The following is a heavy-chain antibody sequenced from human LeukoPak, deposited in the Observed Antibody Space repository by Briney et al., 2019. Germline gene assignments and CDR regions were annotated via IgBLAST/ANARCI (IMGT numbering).Heavy chain of an antibody. D-gene: IGHD3-16*02. CDR2: ISFDGVNT. CDR3: AKLPELITFGGVIAP. Sequence: QSGGSLRLSCAASGFTLSTYAIHWVRQAPGKGLEWVAVISFDGVNTFYADSVKGRFTISRDNSKNTLYLQMNSLRAEDTAVYYCAKLPELITFGGVIAPWGQGTLVTVSS. CDR1: GFTLSTYA. J-gene: IGHJ4*02. V-gene: IGHV3-30*04.